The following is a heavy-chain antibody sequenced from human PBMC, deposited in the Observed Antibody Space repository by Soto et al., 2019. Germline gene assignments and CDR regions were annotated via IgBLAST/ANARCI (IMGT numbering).Heavy chain of an antibody. V-gene: IGHV3-7*03. CDR3: ARDRRGITIFGVGSSYYCYGMDV. CDR1: GFTFSSYW. CDR2: IKQDGSEK. D-gene: IGHD3-3*01. J-gene: IGHJ6*02. Sequence: PGGSLRLSCAASGFTFSSYWMSWVRQAPGKGLEWVANIKQDGSEKYYVDSVKGRFTISRDNAKNSLYLQMNSLRAEDTAVYYCARDRRGITIFGVGSSYYCYGMDVWGQGTTVTVSS.